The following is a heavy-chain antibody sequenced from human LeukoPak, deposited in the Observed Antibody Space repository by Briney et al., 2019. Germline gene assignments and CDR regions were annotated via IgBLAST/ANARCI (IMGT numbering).Heavy chain of an antibody. CDR3: ARFLEVGATSLFDY. CDR2: IYYSGST. J-gene: IGHJ4*02. D-gene: IGHD1-26*01. Sequence: PSETLSLTCTVSGGSISSSSYYWGWIRQPPGKGLEWIGSIYYSGSTYYNPSLKSRVTISVDTSKNQFSLKLSSVTAADTAVYYCARFLEVGATSLFDYWVQGTLVTVSS. V-gene: IGHV4-39*07. CDR1: GGSISSSSYY.